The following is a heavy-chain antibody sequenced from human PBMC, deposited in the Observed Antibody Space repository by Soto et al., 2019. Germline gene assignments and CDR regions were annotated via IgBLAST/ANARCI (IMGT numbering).Heavy chain of an antibody. CDR2: ISSSSSYI. J-gene: IGHJ6*03. Sequence: GGSLRLSCAASGFTFSSYSMNWVRQAPGKGLEWVSSISSSSSYIYYADSVKGRFTISRDNAKNSLYLQMNSLRAEDTAVYYCARDLPAGQQLVFYYYYYMDVWGKGTTVTVSS. CDR1: GFTFSSYS. D-gene: IGHD6-13*01. V-gene: IGHV3-21*01. CDR3: ARDLPAGQQLVFYYYYYMDV.